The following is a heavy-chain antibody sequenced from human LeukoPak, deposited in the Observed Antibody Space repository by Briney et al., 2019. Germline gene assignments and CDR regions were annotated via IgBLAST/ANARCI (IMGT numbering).Heavy chain of an antibody. V-gene: IGHV1-2*06. J-gene: IGHJ4*02. CDR1: GYTFTGYY. D-gene: IGHD2-15*01. CDR3: ARVWRYCSGGSCSAFGY. CDR2: INPNSGGT. Sequence: GASVKVSCKASGYTFTGYYTHWVRQAPGQGLEWMGRINPNSGGTNYAQKFQGRVTMTRDTSISTAYMELSRLRSDDTAVYYCARVWRYCSGGSCSAFGYWGQGILVTVSS.